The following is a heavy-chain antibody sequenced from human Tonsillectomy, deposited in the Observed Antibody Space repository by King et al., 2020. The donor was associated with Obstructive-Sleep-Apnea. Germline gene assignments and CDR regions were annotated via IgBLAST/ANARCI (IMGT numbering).Heavy chain of an antibody. V-gene: IGHV3-30*04. CDR2: ISYDGSNK. J-gene: IGHJ3*02. CDR1: GFTFSSYA. Sequence: QLVQSGGGVVQPGRAMRLSCAASGFTFSSYAMHGGRQAPGKGLEGVAGISYDGSNKYYADSANGRFTISSDNSKNTLYLTMNSLRAEDTAVYYCARDFYGVTPGNAFDSWGQGTMVTVSS. CDR3: ARDFYGVTPGNAFDS. D-gene: IGHD4-17*01.